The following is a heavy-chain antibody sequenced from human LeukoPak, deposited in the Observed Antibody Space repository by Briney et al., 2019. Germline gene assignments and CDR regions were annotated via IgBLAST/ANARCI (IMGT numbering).Heavy chain of an antibody. J-gene: IGHJ4*02. V-gene: IGHV3-33*08. CDR1: GFTVSSNY. Sequence: GGSLRLSCAASGFTVSSNYISWVRQAPGKGLEWVAIIWHDGSDRYYAESVKGRFTISRDNSKNTVYLQMNNLRVEDTALYYCARDWGTTGAFGWMFDYWGQGALVTVSP. CDR2: IWHDGSDR. D-gene: IGHD1-1*01. CDR3: ARDWGTTGAFGWMFDY.